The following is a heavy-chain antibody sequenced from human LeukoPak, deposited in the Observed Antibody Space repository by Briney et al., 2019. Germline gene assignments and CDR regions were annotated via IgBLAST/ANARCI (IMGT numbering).Heavy chain of an antibody. Sequence: GGSLRLSCAVSGFTVSRKYMTWVRQAPGKGLEWVSVIFGGGSIYYADSVKGRFTISRDTSKNTLYLQMNSLRAEDTAVYYCAKEGLSSTWYYFDNWGQGTLVTVSS. CDR3: AKEGLSSTWYYFDN. J-gene: IGHJ4*02. CDR1: GFTVSRKY. D-gene: IGHD2-2*01. V-gene: IGHV3-66*01. CDR2: IFGGGSI.